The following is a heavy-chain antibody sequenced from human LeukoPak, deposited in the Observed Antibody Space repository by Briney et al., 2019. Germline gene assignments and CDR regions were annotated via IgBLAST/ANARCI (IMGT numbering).Heavy chain of an antibody. CDR1: GYTFSSYE. J-gene: IGHJ4*02. V-gene: IGHV3-48*03. CDR2: ITYSGADV. D-gene: IGHD3-9*01. Sequence: WGSLRLSCAASGYTFSSYELNWVRQAPGKGLEWVAFITYSGADVYYADPVKGRFTISRDNAKNSLYLKMNSLRADDTAIYYCARDGSPGDILSGFCPMEYWGQGALVTVSS. CDR3: ARDGSPGDILSGFCPMEY.